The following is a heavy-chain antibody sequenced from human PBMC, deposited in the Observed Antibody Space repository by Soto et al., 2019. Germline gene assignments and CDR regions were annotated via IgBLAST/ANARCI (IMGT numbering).Heavy chain of an antibody. Sequence: GGSLRLSCVASGITFRSRAMSWVRQAPGEGLEWVSTTTDTDGDRKYADSVRGRFTISRDNSKNTLYLQMSSLRAEDSAVYFCAKDSWAIFGVPAGEYYAMDVWGQGTTVTVSS. CDR2: TTDTDGDR. CDR1: GITFRSRA. D-gene: IGHD3-3*01. CDR3: AKDSWAIFGVPAGEYYAMDV. J-gene: IGHJ6*02. V-gene: IGHV3-23*01.